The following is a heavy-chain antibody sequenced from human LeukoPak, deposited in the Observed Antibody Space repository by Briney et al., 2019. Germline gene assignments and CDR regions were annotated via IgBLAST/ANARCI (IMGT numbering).Heavy chain of an antibody. D-gene: IGHD2-21*02. CDR3: ARERAAYCTGDCHSFDY. CDR1: GGSISSGDYY. Sequence: SETLSLTCTVSGGSISSGDYYWNWIRQSPGKGLEWIGYIYYSESTYYNPSLRSRVTISIDRSKDQVSLKMTSETAADTATYFCARERAAYCTGDCHSFDYWGQGILVTVSS. J-gene: IGHJ4*02. CDR2: IYYSEST. V-gene: IGHV4-30-4*01.